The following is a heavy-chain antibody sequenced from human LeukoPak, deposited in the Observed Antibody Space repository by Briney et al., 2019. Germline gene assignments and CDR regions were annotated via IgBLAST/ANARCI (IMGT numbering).Heavy chain of an antibody. CDR3: ARQRATVDAFDI. CDR2: ISYSGST. Sequence: SETHSPTCTVAGGSISSYYWSWIRQPPGKGLECIGYISYSGSTNYNRSLKSRVTISVDTSKNQFSLKLSSVTAADKAVYSCARQRATVDAFDIWGQGTMVTVSS. V-gene: IGHV4-59*01. D-gene: IGHD4-17*01. CDR1: GGSISSYY. J-gene: IGHJ3*02.